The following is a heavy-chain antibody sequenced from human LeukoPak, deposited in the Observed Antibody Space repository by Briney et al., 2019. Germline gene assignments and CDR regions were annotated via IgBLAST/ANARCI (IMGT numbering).Heavy chain of an antibody. J-gene: IGHJ4*02. CDR2: IYYSGST. CDR3: ARVGYHVGTDY. D-gene: IGHD3-10*02. CDR1: LDSFRGTY. Sequence: SETLSLTCTVSLDSFRGTYWRWIRQPPGKGLEWIGYIYYSGSTNYNPSLGSRVTISVVTSKNQFSLLLSSMTGAETAVYFCARVGYHVGTDYWGQGTLVTVSS. V-gene: IGHV4-59*12.